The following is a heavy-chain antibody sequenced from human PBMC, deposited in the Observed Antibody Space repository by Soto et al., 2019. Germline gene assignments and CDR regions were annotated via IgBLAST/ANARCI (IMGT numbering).Heavy chain of an antibody. Sequence: GASVKVSCKASGGTFSSYAISWVRQAPGQGLEWMGGIIPIFGTANYAQKFQGRVTITADKSTSTAYMELSSLRSEDTAMYYCARRQGRYSYGTLDYWGQGTLVTVSS. CDR1: GGTFSSYA. V-gene: IGHV1-69*06. CDR3: ARRQGRYSYGTLDY. D-gene: IGHD5-18*01. J-gene: IGHJ4*02. CDR2: IIPIFGTA.